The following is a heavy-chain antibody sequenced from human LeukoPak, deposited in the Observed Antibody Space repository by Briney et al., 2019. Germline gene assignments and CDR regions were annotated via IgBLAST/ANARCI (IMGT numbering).Heavy chain of an antibody. CDR2: INSNGGST. V-gene: IGHV3-64*01. CDR3: AREMSTVTSPFDC. J-gene: IGHJ4*02. Sequence: PGGSLRLSCAASGFTFSSYAMHWVRQAPGRGLEYVSAINSNGGSTYYANSVKGRFTISRDNSKNTLYLQMGSLRAEDMAVYYCAREMSTVTSPFDCWGQGTLVTVSS. CDR1: GFTFSSYA. D-gene: IGHD4-11*01.